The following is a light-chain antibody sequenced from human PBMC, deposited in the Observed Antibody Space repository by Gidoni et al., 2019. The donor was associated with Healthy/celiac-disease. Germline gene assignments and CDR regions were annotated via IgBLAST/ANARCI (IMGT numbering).Light chain of an antibody. CDR1: ISNIGSNT. Sequence: SASGTPGQRVTISCSGSISNIGSNTVNWYQQLPGTAPKLLIYSNNQRPSGVPDRFSGSKSGTSASLAISGLQSEDEADYYCAAWDDSLNGRVFGGGTKLTVL. CDR2: SNN. V-gene: IGLV1-44*01. J-gene: IGLJ3*02. CDR3: AAWDDSLNGRV.